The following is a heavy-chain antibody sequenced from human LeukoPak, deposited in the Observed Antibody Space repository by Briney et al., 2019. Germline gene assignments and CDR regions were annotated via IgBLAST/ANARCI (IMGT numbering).Heavy chain of an antibody. CDR3: ARGGPVFTMVRGGQANHFDY. Sequence: GASVKVSCKASGYTFTSYYMHWVRQAPGQGLEWMGIINLSGGSTSYAQKFQGRVTMTRDTSTSTVYKELSSLRSEDTAVYYCARGGPVFTMVRGGQANHFDYWGQGTLVTVSS. D-gene: IGHD3-10*01. J-gene: IGHJ4*02. CDR2: INLSGGST. CDR1: GYTFTSYY. V-gene: IGHV1-46*01.